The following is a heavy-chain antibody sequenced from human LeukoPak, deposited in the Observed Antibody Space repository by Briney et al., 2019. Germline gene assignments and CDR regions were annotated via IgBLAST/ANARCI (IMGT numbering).Heavy chain of an antibody. CDR2: IRSKAYGGTT. CDR3: TRVFDP. J-gene: IGHJ5*02. CDR1: GFAFSSSW. V-gene: IGHV3-49*04. Sequence: GGSLRLSCAASGFAFSSSWMSWVRQAPGKGLEWVGFIRSKAYGGTTEYAASVKGRFTISRDDSKSIAYLQMNSLKTEDTAVYYCTRVFDPWGQGTLVTVSS.